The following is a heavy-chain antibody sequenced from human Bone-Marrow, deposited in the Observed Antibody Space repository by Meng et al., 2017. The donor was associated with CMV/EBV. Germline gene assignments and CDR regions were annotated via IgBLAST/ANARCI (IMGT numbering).Heavy chain of an antibody. CDR2: ISSSSSYI. CDR1: GFTFSSYS. J-gene: IGHJ1*01. Sequence: GESLKISCAASGFTFSSYSMNWVRQAPGKGLEWVSSISSSSSYIYYADSVKGRFTISRDNAKNSLYLQMNSLRAEDTAVYYCVTPFLVTPNYWGQGTLVTVSS. D-gene: IGHD4-23*01. CDR3: VTPFLVTPNY. V-gene: IGHV3-21*01.